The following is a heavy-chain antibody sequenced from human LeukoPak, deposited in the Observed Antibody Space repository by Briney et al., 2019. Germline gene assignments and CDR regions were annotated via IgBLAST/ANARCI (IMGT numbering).Heavy chain of an antibody. CDR3: AREGGHYYYGSGSYYPISDY. CDR2: INPSGGST. CDR1: GYTFTSYY. Sequence: ASVKVSCKASGYTFTSYYMHWVRQAPGQGLEWMGIINPSGGSTSYAQKFQGRVTMTTDTSTSTAYMELRSLRSVDTAVYYCAREGGHYYYGSGSYYPISDYWGQGTLVTVSS. V-gene: IGHV1-46*01. D-gene: IGHD3-10*01. J-gene: IGHJ4*02.